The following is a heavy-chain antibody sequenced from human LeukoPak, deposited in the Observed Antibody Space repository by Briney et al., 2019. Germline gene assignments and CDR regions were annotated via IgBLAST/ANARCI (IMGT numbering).Heavy chain of an antibody. CDR1: GFTFTDHS. V-gene: IGHV3-48*02. CDR3: ARDLRLGYCSGGSCYPFDY. CDR2: ISSSSSTI. Sequence: PGGSLRLSCAACGFTFTDHSMNWVRQAPGKGLEWVSYISSSSSTIYYADSVKGRFTISRDNAKNSLYLQMNSLRDEDTAVYYCARDLRLGYCSGGSCYPFDYWGQGTLVTVSS. J-gene: IGHJ4*02. D-gene: IGHD2-15*01.